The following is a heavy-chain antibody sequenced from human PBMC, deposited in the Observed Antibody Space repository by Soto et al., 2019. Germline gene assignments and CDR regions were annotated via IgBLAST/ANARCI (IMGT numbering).Heavy chain of an antibody. J-gene: IGHJ6*03. CDR2: IYPGDSDT. CDR1: GYSFTSCW. Sequence: GESLKISCKGSGYSFTSCWIGWVRQMPGKNLEWMGIIYPGDSDTRCSPSFQGQVTISADKSISTAYLQWSSLKASDTAMYYCARRSGGPPLRPYYYMDVWGKGTTVTSP. CDR3: ARRSGGPPLRPYYYMDV. D-gene: IGHD1-1*01. V-gene: IGHV5-51*01.